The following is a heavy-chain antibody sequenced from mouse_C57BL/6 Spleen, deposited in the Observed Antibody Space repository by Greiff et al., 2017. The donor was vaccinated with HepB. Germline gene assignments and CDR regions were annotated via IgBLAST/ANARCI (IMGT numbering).Heavy chain of an antibody. CDR3: ARWGLGLYYFDY. D-gene: IGHD4-1*01. CDR2: IDPSDSYT. J-gene: IGHJ2*01. CDR1: GYTFTSYW. Sequence: QVQLKQPGAELVKPGASVKLSCKASGYTFTSYWMQWVKQRPGQGLEWIGEIDPSDSYTNYNQKFNGKATLTVDTSSSTAYMQLSSLTSEDSAVYYCARWGLGLYYFDYWGQGTTLTVSS. V-gene: IGHV1-50*01.